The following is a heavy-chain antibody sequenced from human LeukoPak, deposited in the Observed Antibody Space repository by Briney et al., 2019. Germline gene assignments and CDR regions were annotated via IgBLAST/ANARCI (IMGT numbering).Heavy chain of an antibody. J-gene: IGHJ4*02. D-gene: IGHD4-17*01. CDR2: IYWNGGST. CDR1: GFTFDDCD. V-gene: IGHV3-20*04. Sequence: GGSLRLSCAASGFTFDDCDMSWVRQAPGKGLEWVSGIYWNGGSTGYTDSVKGRFTISRDNAKNSLYLQMNSLKAEDTALYYCARGGLTTVTTKLLSWGQGTLVTVSS. CDR3: ARGGLTTVTTKLLS.